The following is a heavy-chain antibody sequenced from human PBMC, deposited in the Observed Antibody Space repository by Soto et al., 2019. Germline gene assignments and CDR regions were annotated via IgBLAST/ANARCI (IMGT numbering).Heavy chain of an antibody. CDR1: GGSISSRDSY. J-gene: IGHJ4*02. D-gene: IGHD3-16*01. CDR3: ARGFGRSHFDY. V-gene: IGHV4-39*01. Sequence: SETLSLSCTVSGGSISSRDSYWGWIRQPPGKGLEWIGSFHYSGSTYYNPSLKSRVTISVDTSKNQLSLRVTSVTAADTAVYYCARGFGRSHFDYWGQGTLVTVSS. CDR2: FHYSGST.